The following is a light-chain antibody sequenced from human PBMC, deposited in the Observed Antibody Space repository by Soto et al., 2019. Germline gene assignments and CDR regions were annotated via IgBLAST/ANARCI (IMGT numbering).Light chain of an antibody. Sequence: IQVTQSPSSVSASVGDRVTITCRASQPISSWLAWYQQKPGQPPNLLIYSASTLRSGVPSRFSGSESGTLFTLTITNLQPEDFVVYYCQQHSNWPLTFGGGTKVDIK. CDR2: SAS. CDR1: QPISSW. J-gene: IGKJ4*01. V-gene: IGKV1-12*01. CDR3: QQHSNWPLT.